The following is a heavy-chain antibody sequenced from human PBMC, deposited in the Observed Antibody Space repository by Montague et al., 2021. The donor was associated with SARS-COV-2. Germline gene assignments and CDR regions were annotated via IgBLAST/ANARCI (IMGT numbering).Heavy chain of an antibody. Sequence: SETLSLTCIVSGGFISDSYYWAWIRQAPGQGLEWLGSLYRSGSVYSNPSLKSRVSTSVDKSKNHFSLRLTSATAAETAVYYCVRGAEEAHFAMDVWGQGTTVTVSS. D-gene: IGHD3-10*01. CDR1: GGFISDSYY. V-gene: IGHV4-39*02. CDR2: LYRSGSV. J-gene: IGHJ6*02. CDR3: VRGAEEAHFAMDV.